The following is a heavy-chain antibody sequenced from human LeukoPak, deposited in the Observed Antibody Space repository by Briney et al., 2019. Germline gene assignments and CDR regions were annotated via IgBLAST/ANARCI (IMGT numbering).Heavy chain of an antibody. Sequence: PGGSLRLSCAASGFTFSNAWMSWVRQAPGKGLEWVGRIKSKTDGGTTDYAAPVKGRFTISRDDSKNTLYLQMNSLKTEDTAVYYCTTRRGYISGVDIWGQGTMVTVSS. CDR1: GFTFSNAW. CDR3: TTRRGYISGVDI. J-gene: IGHJ3*02. V-gene: IGHV3-15*01. CDR2: IKSKTDGGTT. D-gene: IGHD5-18*01.